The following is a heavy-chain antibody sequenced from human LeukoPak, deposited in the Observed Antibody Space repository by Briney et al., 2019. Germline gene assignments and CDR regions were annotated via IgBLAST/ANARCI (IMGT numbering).Heavy chain of an antibody. CDR3: ASWGSSAFDY. V-gene: IGHV4-34*01. CDR2: INHSGST. D-gene: IGHD3-16*01. J-gene: IGHJ4*02. Sequence: PSETLSLTCAVYGGSFSGYYWSWIRQPPGKGLEWIGEINHSGSTNYNPSLKSRVTISVDTPKNQFSLKLSSVTAADTAVYYCASWGSSAFDYWGQGTLVTVSS. CDR1: GGSFSGYY.